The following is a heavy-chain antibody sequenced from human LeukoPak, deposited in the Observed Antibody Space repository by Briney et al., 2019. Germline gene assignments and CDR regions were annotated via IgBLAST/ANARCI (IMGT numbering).Heavy chain of an antibody. V-gene: IGHV3-23*01. CDR2: TSASGDSA. D-gene: IGHD6-19*01. CDR3: ARKHTIGWSPGTFFY. J-gene: IGHJ4*02. Sequence: PGGSLRLSCAASGFTFSSYAMSWVRQAPGKGLEWVSSTSASGDSAYYADSVRGRFTVSRDNSKTTLYLQANSLRAEDTAIYYCARKHTIGWSPGTFFYWGRGTLVTVSS. CDR1: GFTFSSYA.